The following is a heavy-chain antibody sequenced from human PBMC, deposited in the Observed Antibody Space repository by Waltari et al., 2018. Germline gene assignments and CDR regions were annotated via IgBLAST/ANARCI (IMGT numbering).Heavy chain of an antibody. J-gene: IGHJ4*02. V-gene: IGHV4-34*01. CDR2: ISFSGTP. D-gene: IGHD3-10*01. Sequence: QVRLEQWGADLLQPSETLSLTCAIYSGSFNAYFWTWIRQSPGGGLEWVGAISFSGTPNYNPSLESRVSMSVDGSKNQFSLKLTSVTAADTAVYYCARTYLYYGSGRSELDYWGRGTLVTVSS. CDR1: SGSFNAYF. CDR3: ARTYLYYGSGRSELDY.